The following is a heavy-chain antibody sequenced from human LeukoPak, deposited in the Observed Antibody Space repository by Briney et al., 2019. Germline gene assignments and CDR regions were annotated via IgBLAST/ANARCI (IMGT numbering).Heavy chain of an antibody. CDR3: ARDTDAAGTRDY. CDR2: ISAYNGNT. Sequence: ASVKVSCKASGYTFTSYGISWVRQAPGQGLEWMGWISAYNGNTNYAQKLQGRVTMTTDTSTSTAYMELRSLKSDDTAVYCCARDTDAAGTRDYWGQGTLVTVSS. J-gene: IGHJ4*02. V-gene: IGHV1-18*01. D-gene: IGHD6-13*01. CDR1: GYTFTSYG.